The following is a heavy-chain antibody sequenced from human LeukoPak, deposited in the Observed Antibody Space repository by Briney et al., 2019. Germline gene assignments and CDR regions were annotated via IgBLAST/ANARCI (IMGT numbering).Heavy chain of an antibody. CDR2: IYYSGST. CDR3: ARDPFGKTSPESYYYDSSGDDAFDI. V-gene: IGHV4-59*01. CDR1: GGSISSYY. Sequence: SETLSLTCTVSGGSISSYYWSWIRQPPGKGLEWIGYIYYSGSTNYNPFLKSRVAISVDTSKNQFSLKLSSVTAADTAVYYCARDPFGKTSPESYYYDSSGDDAFDIWGQGTMVTVSS. D-gene: IGHD3-22*01. J-gene: IGHJ3*02.